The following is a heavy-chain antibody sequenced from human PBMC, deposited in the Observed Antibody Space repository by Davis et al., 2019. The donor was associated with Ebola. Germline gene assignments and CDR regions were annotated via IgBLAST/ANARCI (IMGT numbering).Heavy chain of an antibody. D-gene: IGHD2/OR15-2a*01. CDR3: AKDNRNIWSEV. J-gene: IGHJ3*01. Sequence: GGSLRLFCVASGFVFRNYVMSWVRQAPGKGLEWVSTLGTSADTYYADSVKGRFTISRDNSKNTLYLQMNGLRVEDTAIYYCAKDNRNIWSEVWGQGTMVTVSS. V-gene: IGHV3-23*01. CDR1: GFVFRNYV. CDR2: LGTSADT.